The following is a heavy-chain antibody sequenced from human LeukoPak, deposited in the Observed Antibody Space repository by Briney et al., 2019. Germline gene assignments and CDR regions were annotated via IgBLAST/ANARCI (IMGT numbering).Heavy chain of an antibody. Sequence: SETLSLTRAVYGGSLSGYYWSWIRQPPGKGLEWIGEINHSGSTSYNPPLKSRVNISVDTSKNQFSLKLSSVTAADTAVYYCASPYYGSGSTDYWGQGTLVTVSS. J-gene: IGHJ4*02. CDR2: INHSGST. CDR1: GGSLSGYY. V-gene: IGHV4-34*01. CDR3: ASPYYGSGSTDY. D-gene: IGHD3-10*01.